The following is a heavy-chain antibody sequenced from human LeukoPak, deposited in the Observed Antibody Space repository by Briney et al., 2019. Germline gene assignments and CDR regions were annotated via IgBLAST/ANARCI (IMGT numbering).Heavy chain of an antibody. CDR1: GGTFSSYA. J-gene: IGHJ5*02. CDR3: ARKWSREWFDP. V-gene: IGHV1-69*05. CDR2: IIPIFGTA. D-gene: IGHD2-8*01. Sequence: SVTVSCTASGGTFSSYAISWVRQAPGQGLEWMGGIIPIFGTANYAQKFQGRVTITTDESTSTAHMELSSLRSEDTAVYYCARKWSREWFDPWGQGTLVTVSS.